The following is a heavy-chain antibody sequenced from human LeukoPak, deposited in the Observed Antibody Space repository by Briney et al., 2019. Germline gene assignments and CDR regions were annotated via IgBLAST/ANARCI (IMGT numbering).Heavy chain of an antibody. CDR1: GGTFSSYA. J-gene: IGHJ4*02. D-gene: IGHD3-22*01. V-gene: IGHV1-69*13. Sequence: GASVKVSCKASGGTFSSYAISWVRQAPGQGLEWMGGIIPIFGTANYAQKFRGRVTITADESTSTAYMELSSLRSEDTAVYYCARVWDYYDSSGYYAYWGQGTLVTVSS. CDR3: ARVWDYYDSSGYYAY. CDR2: IIPIFGTA.